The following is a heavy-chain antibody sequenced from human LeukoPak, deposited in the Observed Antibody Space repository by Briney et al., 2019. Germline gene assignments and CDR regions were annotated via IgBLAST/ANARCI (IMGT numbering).Heavy chain of an antibody. CDR2: ISYDASDK. J-gene: IGHJ4*02. V-gene: IGHV3-30*03. CDR3: ARDELGGSGIYCGLIDH. D-gene: IGHD3-10*01. Sequence: PGGALELSWAGSGFTFSNYVMHWGRQAPGKGLEWVAIISYDASDKKYADAVKGRVTISRDNSKNHRQLEMNRPRAEDTAVYYCARDELGGSGIYCGLIDHWGQGTLVTVSS. CDR1: GFTFSNYV.